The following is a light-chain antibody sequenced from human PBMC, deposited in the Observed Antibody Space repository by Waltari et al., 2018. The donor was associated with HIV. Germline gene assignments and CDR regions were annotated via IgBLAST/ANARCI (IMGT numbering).Light chain of an antibody. V-gene: IGKV1-5*03. J-gene: IGKJ1*01. CDR2: RAS. CDR3: QQYKINWM. Sequence: DIQMTQSPSTLSASIGDRVTITCRVTQSISNYLAWYQQKPGKVPKLLICRASSLESGVPSRFSGSGSGTEFTLTISSLQPDDFATYYCQQYKINWMFGQGTKVEIK. CDR1: QSISNY.